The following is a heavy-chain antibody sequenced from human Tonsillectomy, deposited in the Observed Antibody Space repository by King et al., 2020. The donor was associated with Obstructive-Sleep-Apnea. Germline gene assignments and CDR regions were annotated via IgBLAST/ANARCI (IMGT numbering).Heavy chain of an antibody. J-gene: IGHJ4*02. Sequence: VQLVESGGGVVQPGRSLRLSCAASGFTFSSYGMHWVRQAPGKGLEWVAGIWYDGSNKYYAVSVKGRFTISRDNSKNTLYLQMNSLRAEDTAVYYCARHERLFDYWGQGTLVTVSS. D-gene: IGHD4-11*01. CDR2: IWYDGSNK. V-gene: IGHV3-33*01. CDR1: GFTFSSYG. CDR3: ARHERLFDY.